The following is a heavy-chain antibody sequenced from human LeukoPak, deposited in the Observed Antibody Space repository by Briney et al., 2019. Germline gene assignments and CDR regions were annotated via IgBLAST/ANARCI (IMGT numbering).Heavy chain of an antibody. CDR1: GGSISSNNW. V-gene: IGHV4-4*02. J-gene: IGHJ4*02. D-gene: IGHD5-18*01. CDR3: ARVRRGYSYGLFDD. Sequence: PSGTLSLTCAVSGGSISSNNWWTWVRQAPGKGLEWIGEIYHYGTTNYNPSLKGRVTISVDKSKNQFSLKFNSVTAADAAVYYCARVRRGYSYGLFDDWGQGTLVTVSS. CDR2: IYHYGTT.